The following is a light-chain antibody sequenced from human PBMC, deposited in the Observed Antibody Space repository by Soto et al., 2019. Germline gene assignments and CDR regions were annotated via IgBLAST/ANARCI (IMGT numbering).Light chain of an antibody. CDR2: DAS. CDR1: QSFSSGY. V-gene: IGKV3-20*01. Sequence: EIVLTQSPGTLSLSPGERATLSCRASQSFSSGYLAWYQQKPGQAPRLLIFDASSRATGISDRFSGSGSGTDFTLTISRLEPEDFAVYYCQQYGRSPWTFGQGTKVEVK. CDR3: QQYGRSPWT. J-gene: IGKJ1*01.